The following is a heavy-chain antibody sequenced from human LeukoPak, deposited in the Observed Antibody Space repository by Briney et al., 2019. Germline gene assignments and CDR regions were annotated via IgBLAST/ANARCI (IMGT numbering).Heavy chain of an antibody. CDR3: ARERVYDSSGYYPAAYFDY. D-gene: IGHD3-22*01. V-gene: IGHV4-61*02. J-gene: IGHJ4*02. CDR1: GGSISSGSYY. Sequence: SSETLSLTCTVSGGSISSGSYYWSWIRQPAGKGLEWIGRIYTSGSTNYNPSLKSRVTISVDTSKNQFSLKLSSVTAADTAVYYCARERVYDSSGYYPAAYFDYWGQGTLVTVSS. CDR2: IYTSGST.